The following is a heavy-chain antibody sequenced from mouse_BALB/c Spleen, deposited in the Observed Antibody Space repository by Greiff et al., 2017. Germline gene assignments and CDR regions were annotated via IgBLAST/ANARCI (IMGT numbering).Heavy chain of an antibody. CDR3: TRGNYYGLDY. J-gene: IGHJ2*01. V-gene: IGHV1S81*02. CDR2: INPSNGGT. D-gene: IGHD1-2*01. Sequence: QVQLQQSGAELVKPGASVKLSCKASGYTFTSYYMYWVKQRPGQGLEWIGGINPSNGGTNFNEKFKSKATLTVDKSSSTAYMQLSSLTSEDSAVYYCTRGNYYGLDYWGQGTTLTVSS. CDR1: GYTFTSYY.